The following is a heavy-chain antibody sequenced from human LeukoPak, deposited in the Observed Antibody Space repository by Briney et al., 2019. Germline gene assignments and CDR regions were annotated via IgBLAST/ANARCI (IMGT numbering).Heavy chain of an antibody. CDR1: GFTVSSNY. V-gene: IGHV3-23*01. J-gene: IGHJ4*02. CDR3: AKLGDDSSGYRFDY. Sequence: GGSLRLSCAASGFTVSSNYMSWVRQAPGKGLEWVSVISGSGGSTYYADSVKGRFTISRDNSKNTLYLQMNSLRAEDTAVYYCAKLGDDSSGYRFDYWGQGTLVTVSS. D-gene: IGHD3-22*01. CDR2: ISGSGGST.